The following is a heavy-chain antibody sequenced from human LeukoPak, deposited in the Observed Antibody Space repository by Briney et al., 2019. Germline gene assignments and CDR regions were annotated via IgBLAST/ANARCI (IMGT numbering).Heavy chain of an antibody. CDR3: AKGQGSYAPTVTDY. V-gene: IGHV3-33*06. Sequence: PGGSLRLSCTTSGFTFSSHGFYWVRQAPGKGLEWVAIIWYDGSKKYYADSVKGRSAISRDNSKNTVYLEMNSLRAEDTAVYYCAKGQGSYAPTVTDYWGQGTLVTVSS. CDR2: IWYDGSKK. J-gene: IGHJ4*02. CDR1: GFTFSSHG. D-gene: IGHD4-17*01.